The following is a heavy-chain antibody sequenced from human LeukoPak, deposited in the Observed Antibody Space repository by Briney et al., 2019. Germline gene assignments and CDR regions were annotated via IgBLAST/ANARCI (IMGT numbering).Heavy chain of an antibody. Sequence: GDSLRLSCAASGFTFTKYWMTWVRQAPGKGLEWVGNIKQDGSDKNYMDSVKGRFTISRDNTKNSVYLQMSSLRAEDTAVYYCAREVWGPEYWGQGTLVTVSA. V-gene: IGHV3-7*01. J-gene: IGHJ4*02. CDR1: GFTFTKYW. CDR2: IKQDGSDK. D-gene: IGHD1-14*01. CDR3: AREVWGPEY.